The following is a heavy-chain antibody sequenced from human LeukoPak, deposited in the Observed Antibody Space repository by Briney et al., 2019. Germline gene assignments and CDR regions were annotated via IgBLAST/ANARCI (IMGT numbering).Heavy chain of an antibody. CDR2: ISPSGRTL. Sequence: PGGALRLSCVVSGITFSDYYMGSIRQTPGKGLECVSYISPSGRTLNYADSVKGRFTISRDNANKSFSLQMNSLRADDTAVYYCARKGRDVYNFADWGQGTLVTVSS. D-gene: IGHD5-24*01. CDR1: GITFSDYY. CDR3: ARKGRDVYNFAD. J-gene: IGHJ4*02. V-gene: IGHV3-11*01.